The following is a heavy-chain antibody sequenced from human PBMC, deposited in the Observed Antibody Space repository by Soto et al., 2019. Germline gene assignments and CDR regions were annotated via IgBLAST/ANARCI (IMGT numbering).Heavy chain of an antibody. D-gene: IGHD3-9*01. CDR2: ISSSSSYT. Sequence: GGSLRLSCAASGFTFSDYYMSWIRQAPGKGLEWVSYISSSSSYTNYADSVKGRFTISRDNAKNSLYLQMNSLRAEDTAVYYCARDADILTGSDAFDIWGQGTMVT. J-gene: IGHJ3*02. V-gene: IGHV3-11*05. CDR1: GFTFSDYY. CDR3: ARDADILTGSDAFDI.